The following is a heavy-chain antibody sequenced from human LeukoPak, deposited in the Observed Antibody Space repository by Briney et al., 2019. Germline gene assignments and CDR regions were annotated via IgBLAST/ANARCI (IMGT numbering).Heavy chain of an antibody. CDR2: ISPSGGST. CDR1: GYTFTSNY. V-gene: IGHV1-46*01. J-gene: IGHJ4*02. Sequence: ASVKVSCKAFGYTFTSNYMHWVRQAPGQGPEWMGVISPSGGSTTYAQKFQGRVTLTRDMSTSTDYLELSSLRSEDTAVYYCARTLGVYWNGDYWGQGTLVTVSS. CDR3: ARTLGVYWNGDY. D-gene: IGHD1-1*01.